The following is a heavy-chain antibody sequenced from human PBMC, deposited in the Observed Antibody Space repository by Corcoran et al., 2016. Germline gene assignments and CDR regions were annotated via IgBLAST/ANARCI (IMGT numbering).Heavy chain of an antibody. Sequence: QVQLQESGPGLVKPSETLSLTCTVSGGSISSYYWSWIRQPPGKGLEWIGYIYYSGSTNYNPSLKSRVTISVDTSTNQFSLKLSSVTAADTAVYYCARILYYYDSSGYYFSWYFDLWGRGTLVTVSS. V-gene: IGHV4-59*01. CDR2: IYYSGST. D-gene: IGHD3-22*01. CDR3: ARILYYYDSSGYYFSWYFDL. CDR1: GGSISSYY. J-gene: IGHJ2*01.